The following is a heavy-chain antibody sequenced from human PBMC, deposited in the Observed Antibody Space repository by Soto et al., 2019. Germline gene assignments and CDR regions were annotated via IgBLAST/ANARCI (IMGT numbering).Heavy chain of an antibody. J-gene: IGHJ6*02. CDR2: ISSSSSYI. D-gene: IGHD4-17*01. V-gene: IGHV3-21*01. CDR3: AREYGHAPYYYGMDV. Sequence: GGSLRLSCPASGFTFSSYSMNWFRQSPGKGLEWVSSISSSSSYIYYADSVKGRFTISRDNAKNSLYLQMNSLRAEDTAVYYCAREYGHAPYYYGMDVWGQGTRVTVSS. CDR1: GFTFSSYS.